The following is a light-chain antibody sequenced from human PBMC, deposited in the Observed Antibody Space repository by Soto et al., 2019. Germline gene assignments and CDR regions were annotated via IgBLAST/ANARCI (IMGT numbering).Light chain of an antibody. CDR3: SSYTSTSVV. Sequence: QSVLTQPASVSGSTGQSITISCTGTSSDIGGYNYVSWYQQHPGKAPKLIIYEVSNRPSGVSNRFSGSKSGNTASLTISGLQAEDESDYYCSSYTSTSVVFGGGTKLTVL. CDR1: SSDIGGYNY. V-gene: IGLV2-14*01. CDR2: EVS. J-gene: IGLJ2*01.